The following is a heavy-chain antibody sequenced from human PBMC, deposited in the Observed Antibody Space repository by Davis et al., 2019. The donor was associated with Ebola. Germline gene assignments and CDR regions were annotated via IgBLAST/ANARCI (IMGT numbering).Heavy chain of an antibody. V-gene: IGHV4-34*01. Sequence: SETLSLTCAVYGGSSSGYYWSRIRQPPGKRLEWIGEINHSGSTNYNPSLKSRVTISVDTSKNQFSLKLSSVTAADTAVYYCARQLLRFGELLTPHYFDYWGQGTLVTVSS. D-gene: IGHD3-10*01. CDR2: INHSGST. CDR1: GGSSSGYY. J-gene: IGHJ4*02. CDR3: ARQLLRFGELLTPHYFDY.